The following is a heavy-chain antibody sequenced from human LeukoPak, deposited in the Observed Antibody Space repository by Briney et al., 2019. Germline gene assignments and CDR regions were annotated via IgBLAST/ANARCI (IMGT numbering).Heavy chain of an antibody. D-gene: IGHD6-19*01. CDR3: ARVTYNDGWYTRAQYIGMDV. V-gene: IGHV4-4*07. Sequence: SETLSLTCTVSGGSISSYYWSWIRQPAGKGLEWIGRIYTSGSTNYNPSLKSRVTMSVDTSKNQFSLKLSSVTAADTAVYYCARVTYNDGWYTRAQYIGMDVWGQGTTVTVS. CDR1: GGSISSYY. J-gene: IGHJ6*02. CDR2: IYTSGST.